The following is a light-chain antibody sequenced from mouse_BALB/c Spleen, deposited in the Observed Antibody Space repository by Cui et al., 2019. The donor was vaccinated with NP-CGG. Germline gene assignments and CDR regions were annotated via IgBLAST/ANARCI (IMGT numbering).Light chain of an antibody. J-gene: IGLJ1*01. Sequence: QAVVTQEPALTTSPGETVTRTCRSSTGAVTTSNYANWVQEKPDHLFTGLIGGTNNRAPGVPARFSGSLIGDKAALTITGAQTEDEAIYFCALWYSNHWVFGGGAKLTVL. CDR2: GTN. CDR1: TGAVTTSNY. V-gene: IGLV1*01. CDR3: ALWYSNHWV.